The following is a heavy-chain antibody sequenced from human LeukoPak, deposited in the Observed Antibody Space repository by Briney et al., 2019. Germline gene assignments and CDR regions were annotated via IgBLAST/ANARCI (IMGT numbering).Heavy chain of an antibody. V-gene: IGHV1-8*01. D-gene: IGHD5-12*01. Sequence: GASVKVSCKASGYTFTSYDINWVRQATGQGLEWMGWMNPNSGNTGYAQKFQGRVTMTRNTSISTAYMELSSLGSEDTAVYYCARALYSGYDNFDYWGQGTLVTVSS. CDR3: ARALYSGYDNFDY. J-gene: IGHJ4*02. CDR1: GYTFTSYD. CDR2: MNPNSGNT.